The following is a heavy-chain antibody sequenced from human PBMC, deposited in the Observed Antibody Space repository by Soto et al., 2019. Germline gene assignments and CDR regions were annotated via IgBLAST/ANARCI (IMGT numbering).Heavy chain of an antibody. CDR2: IIPFFGTS. J-gene: IGHJ6*02. V-gene: IGHV1-69*01. D-gene: IGHD1-26*01. CDR3: ARVGHITNYGKAV. Sequence: QVQLVQSGAEVKKPGSSVKVSCEASGGTFSSYPINWVRQAPGQGLEWMGGIIPFFGTSNYAQKFQGRVTITADDSTSTAYMEMRSLRSEDTAVYYCARVGHITNYGKAVWGQGTTVTVS. CDR1: GGTFSSYP.